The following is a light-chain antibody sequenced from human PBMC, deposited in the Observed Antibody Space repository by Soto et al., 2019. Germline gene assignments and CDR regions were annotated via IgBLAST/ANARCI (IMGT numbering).Light chain of an antibody. V-gene: IGKV1-5*01. Sequence: DIQMTQSPSTLSASVGDRVTITCRASQSISSWLAWYQQKPGKAPKLLIYDASSLESGVPSRFSGSGSGTKFTLTISSLQPDDFATYYCHSQTFGQGTKVDIK. CDR2: DAS. J-gene: IGKJ1*01. CDR3: HSQT. CDR1: QSISSW.